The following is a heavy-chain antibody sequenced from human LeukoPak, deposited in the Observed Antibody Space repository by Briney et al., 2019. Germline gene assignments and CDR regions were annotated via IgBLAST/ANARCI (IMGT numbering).Heavy chain of an antibody. CDR2: ISPSGAST. V-gene: IGHV1-46*01. Sequence: ASVKVSCKASGYTFTRYYMHWVRQARGQGLEWMGIISPSGASTSYAQKFQGRVTMTRDTSTSTVYMKLSSLRSEDTAVYYCTRGGYGGPRVAFDYWGQGTLVTVSS. J-gene: IGHJ4*02. CDR3: TRGGYGGPRVAFDY. CDR1: GYTFTRYY. D-gene: IGHD1-1*01.